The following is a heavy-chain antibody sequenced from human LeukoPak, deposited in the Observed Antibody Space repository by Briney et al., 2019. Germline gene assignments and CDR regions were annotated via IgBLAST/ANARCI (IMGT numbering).Heavy chain of an antibody. CDR2: IYPADSDI. D-gene: IGHD2-15*01. Sequence: KCGESLKISCKDSGYSFTSYWIAWVRQMPGKGLEWMGIIYPADSDIRYSPSFQGQVTISADKSISTAYLQWSSLKASDTAMYYCARQEYCSGGSCYTWFDPWGQGTLVTVSS. CDR1: GYSFTSYW. V-gene: IGHV5-51*01. J-gene: IGHJ5*02. CDR3: ARQEYCSGGSCYTWFDP.